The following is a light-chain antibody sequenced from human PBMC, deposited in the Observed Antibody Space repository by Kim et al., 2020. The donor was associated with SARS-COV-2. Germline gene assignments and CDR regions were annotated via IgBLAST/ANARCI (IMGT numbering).Light chain of an antibody. Sequence: ASVGDRATITCRASQSISSWLDWYQQKPGEAPKLLIYKASSLERGVPSRFSGSGSGTEITLTISSLQPDDVATNYCKQYNSYSWTFGQGTKVDI. CDR3: KQYNSYSWT. CDR1: QSISSW. V-gene: IGKV1-5*03. J-gene: IGKJ1*01. CDR2: KAS.